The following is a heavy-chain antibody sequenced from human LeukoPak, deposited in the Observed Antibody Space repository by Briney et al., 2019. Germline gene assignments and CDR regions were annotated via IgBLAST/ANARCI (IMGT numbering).Heavy chain of an antibody. Sequence: GGFLRLSCAASGFTFSTYAMSWVRQAPGKGLEWVSEISGSGDRTYYADSVKGRFTISRDNSKNTLYLQMNSLRAEDTAVYYCAKMIREFGYYYYYMDVWGKGTTVTVSS. CDR2: ISGSGDRT. D-gene: IGHD3-10*01. CDR1: GFTFSTYA. J-gene: IGHJ6*03. V-gene: IGHV3-23*01. CDR3: AKMIREFGYYYYYMDV.